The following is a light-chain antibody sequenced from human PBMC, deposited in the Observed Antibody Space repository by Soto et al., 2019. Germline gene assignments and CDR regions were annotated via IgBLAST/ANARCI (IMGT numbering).Light chain of an antibody. J-gene: IGKJ1*01. V-gene: IGKV1-5*01. CDR2: DAS. CDR3: QQYTNTNNPWM. CDR1: QSVSGW. Sequence: DIQMTQSPSTLSASVGDTVTVTFRASQSVSGWLAWYQQKPGEAPKLLIYDASALPRGVPSRFSGSGSGTEFTLIISGLQPDDSATYYCQQYTNTNNPWMFGQGTKVDI.